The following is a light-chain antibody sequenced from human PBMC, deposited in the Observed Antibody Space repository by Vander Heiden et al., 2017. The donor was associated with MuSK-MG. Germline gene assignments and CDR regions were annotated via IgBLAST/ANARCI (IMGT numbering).Light chain of an antibody. V-gene: IGKV1-39*01. CDR3: QQSDNTPYT. CDR2: AAS. J-gene: IGKJ2*01. Sequence: DIQMTQSPSSLSASVGDRVTITCRASQSITTYLNWYQQKPGKAPKLLIYAASSLQSGVPSRFSGSGSGTDFTLTISSLQPEDFATFYCQQSDNTPYTFGPGTKLDIK. CDR1: QSITTY.